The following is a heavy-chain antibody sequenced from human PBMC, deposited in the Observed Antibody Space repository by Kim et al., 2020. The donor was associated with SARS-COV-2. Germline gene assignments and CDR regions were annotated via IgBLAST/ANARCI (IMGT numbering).Heavy chain of an antibody. V-gene: IGHV1-46*01. J-gene: IGHJ4*02. D-gene: IGHD3-9*01. CDR2: INPSDGST. Sequence: ASVKVSCKGSGYTFSTYYIHWVRQAPGQGLEWMGIINPSDGSTTYALKFQGRVTMTRDTSTSAVHMELSSLRSADTAMYYCARVHAPYYDLLTGPVFGYWGQGTLVTVSS. CDR1: GYTFSTYY. CDR3: ARVHAPYYDLLTGPVFGY.